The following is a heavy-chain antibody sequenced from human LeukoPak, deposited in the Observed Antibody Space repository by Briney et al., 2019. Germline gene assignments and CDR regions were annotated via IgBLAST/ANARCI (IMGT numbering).Heavy chain of an antibody. D-gene: IGHD3-10*01. CDR2: INHDGSEK. J-gene: IGHJ4*02. CDR3: ARGTALPGVDY. CDR1: GFTFSNSW. V-gene: IGHV3-7*01. Sequence: PGGSLRLSCAASGFTFSNSWMNWSRQAPGRLEWVANINHDGSEKNYVDSVEVRFTITRDNAKKSLYLQMNSLGAEDTAVYYCARGTALPGVDYWGQGTLVIVSS.